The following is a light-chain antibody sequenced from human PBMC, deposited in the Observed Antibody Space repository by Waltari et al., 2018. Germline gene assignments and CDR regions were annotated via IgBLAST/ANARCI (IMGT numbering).Light chain of an antibody. CDR3: QHSYNTPRT. V-gene: IGKV1-39*01. J-gene: IGKJ1*01. CDR2: GAS. CDR1: QSISTY. Sequence: DIQMTQSPSSLSASVGDTVSITCRASQSISTYLNWYQKKPGKAPELLIYGASKLQSGLPPRFSGSGSGAEFTLTINSLQPEDFATYYCQHSYNTPRTFGQGTKVEIK.